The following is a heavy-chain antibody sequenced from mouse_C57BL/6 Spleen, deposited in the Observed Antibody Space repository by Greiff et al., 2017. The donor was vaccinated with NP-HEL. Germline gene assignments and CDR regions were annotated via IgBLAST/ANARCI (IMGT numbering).Heavy chain of an antibody. J-gene: IGHJ3*01. V-gene: IGHV1-69*01. CDR2: IDPSDSYT. CDR3: ARGEGYGNYGFAY. Sequence: VQLQQPGAELVMPGASVKLSCKASGYTFTSYWMHWVKQRPGQGLEWIGEIDPSDSYTNYNQKFKGKSTLTVDKSSSTACMQLSSLTSEDSAVYYCARGEGYGNYGFAYWGQGTLVTVSA. CDR1: GYTFTSYW. D-gene: IGHD2-1*01.